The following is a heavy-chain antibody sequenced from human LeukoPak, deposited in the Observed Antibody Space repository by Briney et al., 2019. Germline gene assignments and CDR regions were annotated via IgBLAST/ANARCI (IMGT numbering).Heavy chain of an antibody. CDR3: ARADWGAAAGSIDY. J-gene: IGHJ4*02. CDR1: GGSISSYY. V-gene: IGHV4-59*01. D-gene: IGHD6-13*01. CDR2: IYYSGST. Sequence: SETLSLTCTVSGGSISSYYWSWIRQPPGKGLEWIGYIYYSGSTNYNPSLKSRVTISVDTSKNQFSLKLSSVTAADTAVYYCARADWGAAAGSIDYWGQGTLVTVSS.